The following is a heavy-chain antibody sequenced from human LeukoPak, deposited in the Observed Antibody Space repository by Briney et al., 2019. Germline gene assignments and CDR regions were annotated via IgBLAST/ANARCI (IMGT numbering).Heavy chain of an antibody. Sequence: SQTLSLTCAISGDSVSSNRVAWNWIRQSPSRGLEWLGRTHYRSKWYFNYAPSVKTRITINPDTSKNQFSLQLKSVTPDDTAVYYCARGSRGAAADGINWFDPWGQGTLVTVSS. CDR3: ARGSRGAAADGINWFDP. CDR2: THYRSKWYF. D-gene: IGHD6-13*01. J-gene: IGHJ5*02. V-gene: IGHV6-1*01. CDR1: GDSVSSNRVA.